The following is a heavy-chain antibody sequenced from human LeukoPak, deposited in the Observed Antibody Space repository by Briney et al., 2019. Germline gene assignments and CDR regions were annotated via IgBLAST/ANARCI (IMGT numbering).Heavy chain of an antibody. CDR2: INTNTGDP. CDR3: ARPKLRWSAYYYMDV. CDR1: GYTFTSYA. V-gene: IGHV7-4-1*02. J-gene: IGHJ6*03. D-gene: IGHD4-23*01. Sequence: ASVKVSCKASGYTFTSYAMNWVRQAPGQGLEWMGWINTNTGDPTYAQGFTGRFVFSLDTSVSTAYLQISSLKAEDTAVYYCARPKLRWSAYYYMDVWGKGTTVTVSS.